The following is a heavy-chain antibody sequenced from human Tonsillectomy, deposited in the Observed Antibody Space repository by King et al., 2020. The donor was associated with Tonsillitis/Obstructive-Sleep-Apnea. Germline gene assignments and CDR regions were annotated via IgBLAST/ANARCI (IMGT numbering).Heavy chain of an antibody. J-gene: IGHJ6*03. Sequence: QLVQSGGGLVKPGGSLRLSCAASGFTFSDYYMSWIRQAPGKGLEWVSYISSSSSYTNYADSVKGRFTISRDNAKNSLYLQMNSLRAEATAVYYCARDQATVPKQEYYYYYMDVWGKGTTVTVSS. CDR1: GFTFSDYY. V-gene: IGHV3-11*05. CDR2: ISSSSSYT. CDR3: ARDQATVPKQEYYYYYMDV. D-gene: IGHD2-2*01.